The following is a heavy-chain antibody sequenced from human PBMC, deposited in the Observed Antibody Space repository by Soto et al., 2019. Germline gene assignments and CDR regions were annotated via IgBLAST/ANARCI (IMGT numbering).Heavy chain of an antibody. D-gene: IGHD2-2*02. V-gene: IGHV5-51*01. Sequence: PGEALKISCKGSGYSFTSYWIGWVRQVPGKGLEWMGIIYPGDSDTRYSPSFQGQVTISADKSISTAYLQWSSLKASDTAMYYCARHRYCSSTSCYMAGYYGMDVWGQGTTVTVSS. CDR3: ARHRYCSSTSCYMAGYYGMDV. J-gene: IGHJ6*02. CDR2: IYPGDSDT. CDR1: GYSFTSYW.